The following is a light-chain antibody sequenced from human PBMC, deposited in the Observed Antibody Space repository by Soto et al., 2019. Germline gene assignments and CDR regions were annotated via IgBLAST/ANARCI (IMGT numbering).Light chain of an antibody. Sequence: QSVLTQPPSVSGAPGQGVTISCTGSRSNIGADYDVYWYQQFPGTAPKLVIYGNFNRPSGVPDRFSGSKSVSSASLHITGLQAEDEADYYCQSYDVRLNSWVFGGGTKLTVL. CDR1: RSNIGADYD. V-gene: IGLV1-40*01. CDR3: QSYDVRLNSWV. J-gene: IGLJ3*02. CDR2: GNF.